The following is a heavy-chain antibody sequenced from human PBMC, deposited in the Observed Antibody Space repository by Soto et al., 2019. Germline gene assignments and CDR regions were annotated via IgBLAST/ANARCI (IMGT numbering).Heavy chain of an antibody. D-gene: IGHD6-13*01. CDR1: GCSLSNAGLG. J-gene: IGHJ5*02. V-gene: IGHV2-26*01. CDR3: ATTYSTSWYWFDP. CDR2: IFSHNEK. Sequence: QVTVKESGPVLVKPTETLTLTCTVSGCSLSNAGLGVSWIRQPPGKALEWLAHIFSHNEKSYSTSLKSRITISKDTSKCQVVLTMTNMDPVDTATYYCATTYSTSWYWFDPWGQGTLVTVSS.